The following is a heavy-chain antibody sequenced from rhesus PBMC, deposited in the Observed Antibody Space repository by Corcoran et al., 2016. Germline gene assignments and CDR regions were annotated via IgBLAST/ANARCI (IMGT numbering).Heavy chain of an antibody. CDR3: ARAVAAAIDY. J-gene: IGHJ4*01. D-gene: IGHD6-25*01. CDR2: INGNSGST. Sequence: QVQLQESGPGLVKPSETLSLTCAVSGGSFSSYWWSWIRQPPGKGMEWIGEINGNSGSTNYNPSRKSRVTISKDASKNQFSLKLSSVTAADTAVYDCARAVAAAIDYWGQGVLVTVSS. V-gene: IGHV4-80*01. CDR1: GGSFSSYW.